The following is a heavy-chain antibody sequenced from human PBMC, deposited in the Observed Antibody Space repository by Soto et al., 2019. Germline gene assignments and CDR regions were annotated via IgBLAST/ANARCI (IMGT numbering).Heavy chain of an antibody. CDR3: ARAPRPAAIGVLDH. V-gene: IGHV1-8*01. Sequence: QVQLEQSGTEVKEPGASVKVSCKASGYSFTSYNINWVRQTTGQGLEWMGWVNPSNGDAGLAQRFQGRGPMSSGTSITTAFVEVSSLAPEDGAIYFCARAPRPAAIGVLDHWGQGTLVSVSS. D-gene: IGHD2-2*01. J-gene: IGHJ4*02. CDR2: VNPSNGDA. CDR1: GYSFTSYN.